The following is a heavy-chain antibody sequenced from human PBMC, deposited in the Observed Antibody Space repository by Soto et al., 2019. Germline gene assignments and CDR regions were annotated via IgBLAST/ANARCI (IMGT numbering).Heavy chain of an antibody. Sequence: SETLSLTCTVSGGSISSYYWSWIRQPAGKGLEWIGRIYTSGSTNYNPSLKSRVTMSVDTSKNQFSLKLSSVTAADTAVYYCARDQPVGYCTNGVCYNYYYYGMDVWGQGTRVTVSS. V-gene: IGHV4-4*07. J-gene: IGHJ6*02. CDR3: ARDQPVGYCTNGVCYNYYYYGMDV. D-gene: IGHD2-8*01. CDR2: IYTSGST. CDR1: GGSISSYY.